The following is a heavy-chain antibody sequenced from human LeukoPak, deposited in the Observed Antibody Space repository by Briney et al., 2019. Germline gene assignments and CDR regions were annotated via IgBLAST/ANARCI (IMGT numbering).Heavy chain of an antibody. V-gene: IGHV3-64D*06. D-gene: IGHD6-19*01. J-gene: IGHJ4*02. CDR2: ISSSGGSP. CDR1: GFNFSSYA. Sequence: GGSLRLSCSASGFNFSSYAMHWVRPAPRKGLEYVSAISSSGGSPYYPDSVKGRFTISRDNSKKTLYLQLSSLRAEDTAVYYCVKERYTSGWYRFDNWGQGTLVTVSS. CDR3: VKERYTSGWYRFDN.